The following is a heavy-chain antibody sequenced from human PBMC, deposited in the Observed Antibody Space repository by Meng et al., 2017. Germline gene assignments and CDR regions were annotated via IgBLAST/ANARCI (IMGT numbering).Heavy chain of an antibody. CDR1: AYSFTADY. CDR2: IDPNSGVT. D-gene: IGHD6-13*01. J-gene: IGHJ4*02. CDR3: ARDEDISAAGKLFGDY. V-gene: IGHV1-2*06. Sequence: QVQLVQSGAEVRNPGASVKSSCKPPAYSFTADYIHWLRQAPGQGLEWMGRIDPNSGVTEYAHKFHGRVTVTGDTSISTAYMELRRLTSDDTAVYYCARDEDISAAGKLFGDYWGQGTLVTVSS.